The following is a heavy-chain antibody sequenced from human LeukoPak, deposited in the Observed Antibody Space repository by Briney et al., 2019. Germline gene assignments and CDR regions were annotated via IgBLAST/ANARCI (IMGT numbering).Heavy chain of an antibody. Sequence: ASVKVSCKASGYTFTNYYMLWVRLSSGQGLQWMALINPSGGRTTYAQQFQGRLTVTRDTSTSTLYMELSSLRSDDTAVYCCARAGGLSNFDYWGQGTLVAVSS. CDR3: ARAGGLSNFDY. D-gene: IGHD2-8*02. V-gene: IGHV1-46*01. CDR2: INPSGGRT. J-gene: IGHJ4*02. CDR1: GYTFTNYY.